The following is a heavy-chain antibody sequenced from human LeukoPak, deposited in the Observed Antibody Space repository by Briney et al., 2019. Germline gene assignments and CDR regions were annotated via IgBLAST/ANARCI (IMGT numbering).Heavy chain of an antibody. CDR2: INPNSGGT. CDR1: GYTFTGYY. D-gene: IGHD6-6*01. V-gene: IGHV1-2*06. Sequence: GASVKVSCKASGYTFTGYYMHWVRQAPGQGLEWMGRINPNSGGTDYAQKFQGRVTMTRDTSISTAYMELSRLRSDDTAVYYCASVFAPSLGYSSSWQVVGAFDIWGQGTMVTVSS. J-gene: IGHJ3*02. CDR3: ASVFAPSLGYSSSWQVVGAFDI.